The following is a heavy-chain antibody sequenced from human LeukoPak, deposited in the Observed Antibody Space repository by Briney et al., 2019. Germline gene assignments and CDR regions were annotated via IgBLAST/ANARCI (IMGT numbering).Heavy chain of an antibody. Sequence: GGSLRLSCAASGFTFSTYSMNWVRQAPGSGMELVSYIRGSSSSTKYADSVKGRFTISRDNAKKTLYLQMNSLRVEDTAVYYCVDLNAPLWGQGTLVTVSS. CDR2: IRGSSSST. D-gene: IGHD2-8*01. CDR3: VDLNAPL. V-gene: IGHV3-48*04. CDR1: GFTFSTYS. J-gene: IGHJ4*02.